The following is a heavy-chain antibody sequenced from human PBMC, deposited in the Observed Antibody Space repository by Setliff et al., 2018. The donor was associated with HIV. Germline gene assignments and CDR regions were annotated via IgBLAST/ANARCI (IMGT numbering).Heavy chain of an antibody. V-gene: IGHV4-34*01. CDR1: GAPFNGYY. CDR3: ARGSLYSSSSCFDY. D-gene: IGHD6-13*01. J-gene: IGHJ4*02. CDR2: IYHSGIV. Sequence: PSETLSLTCAVYGAPFNGYYWAWIRQSPAKGLEWIGEIYHSGIVNYNPSLQSRVTISVDTSKNQFSLKLSSVTAADTAVYYCARGSLYSSSSCFDYWGQGTLVTVSS.